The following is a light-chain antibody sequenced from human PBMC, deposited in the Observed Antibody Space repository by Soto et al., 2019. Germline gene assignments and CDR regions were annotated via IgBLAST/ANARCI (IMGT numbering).Light chain of an antibody. CDR1: QDISNY. CDR3: QQYDNLPLT. CDR2: DAA. V-gene: IGKV1-33*01. J-gene: IGKJ4*01. Sequence: DIQMTQSPSSLSGSVGDRVTITCQASQDISNYLNWYQQKPGKAPKLLIYDAAKLETGVPSRFSGSGSGTDFTFTISSLQPEDIATYYCQQYDNLPLTFGGGTKVEIK.